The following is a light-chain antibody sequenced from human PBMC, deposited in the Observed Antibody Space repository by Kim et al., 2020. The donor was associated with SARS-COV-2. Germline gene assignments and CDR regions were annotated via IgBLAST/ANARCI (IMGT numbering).Light chain of an antibody. CDR2: SNN. J-gene: IGLJ2*01. V-gene: IGLV1-44*01. Sequence: QSVLTQPPSASGTPGQRVTISCSGSSSNIGSNTVNWYQQLPGTAPKHLIYSNNQRPSGVPDRFSGSKSGTSASLAISGLQSEDEADYYCAGWDDSLNGPVFGGGTQLTVL. CDR3: AGWDDSLNGPV. CDR1: SSNIGSNT.